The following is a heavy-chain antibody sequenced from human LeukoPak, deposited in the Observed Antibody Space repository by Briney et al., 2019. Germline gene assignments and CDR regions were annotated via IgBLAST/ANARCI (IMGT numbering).Heavy chain of an antibody. J-gene: IGHJ4*02. CDR1: GGPISSYY. D-gene: IGHD6-19*01. CDR3: ARVLSSGWYIVDY. CDR2: IYYSGST. Sequence: SETLSLTCTVSGGPISSYYWSWIRQPPGKGLEWIGYIYYSGSTNYNPSLKSRVTISVDSSKNQFSLKLSSVTAADTAVYYCARVLSSGWYIVDYWGQGTLVTVSS. V-gene: IGHV4-59*01.